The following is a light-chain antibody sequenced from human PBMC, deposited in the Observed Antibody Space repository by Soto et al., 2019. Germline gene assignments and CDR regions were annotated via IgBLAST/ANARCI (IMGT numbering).Light chain of an antibody. Sequence: QSVLTQPASVSGSPGQSITIFCSGTSSDVGAYKFVSWYRHHPGKAPQVMIYEVSNRPSGVSNRFSGSKSGNTASLTISGLQPEDEGDYCCSSYTSTSTPWVFGGGTKVTVL. CDR1: SSDVGAYKF. CDR2: EVS. V-gene: IGLV2-14*01. J-gene: IGLJ3*02. CDR3: SSYTSTSTPWV.